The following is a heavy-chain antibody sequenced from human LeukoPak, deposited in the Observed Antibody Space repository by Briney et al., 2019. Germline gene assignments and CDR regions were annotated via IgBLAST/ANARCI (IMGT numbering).Heavy chain of an antibody. Sequence: GGSLRLSCAASGFTLSSYSMYWVRQALGKGLEWVSYISSSSSTIYYADSVKGRFTISRDNAKNSLYLQMNSLRAEDTAVYYCARGAYYYYMDVWGKGTTVTVSS. CDR3: ARGAYYYYMDV. CDR2: ISSSSSTI. CDR1: GFTLSSYS. J-gene: IGHJ6*03. V-gene: IGHV3-48*04.